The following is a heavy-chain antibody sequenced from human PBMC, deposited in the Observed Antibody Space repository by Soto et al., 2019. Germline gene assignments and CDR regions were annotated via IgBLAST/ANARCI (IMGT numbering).Heavy chain of an antibody. CDR1: GDSIRSDDYY. V-gene: IGHV4-30-4*01. CDR2: IYHSGT. J-gene: IGHJ4*02. D-gene: IGHD2-2*01. CDR3: AKNQPSWATRAAFDY. Sequence: LSLTCTVSGDSIRSDDYYWTWIRQPPGKGLEWIGYIYHSGTYYNPSLESRVTISLDTSENQFSLNVYSVTAEDTAVYYCAKNQPSWATRAAFDYWGQGTLVTVSS.